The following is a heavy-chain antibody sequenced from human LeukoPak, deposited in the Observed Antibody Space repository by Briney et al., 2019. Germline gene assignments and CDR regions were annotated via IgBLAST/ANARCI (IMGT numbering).Heavy chain of an antibody. Sequence: SEALSLTCTVSGGSISSSSYYWGWIRQPPGKGLEWIGSIYYSGSTYYNPSLKSRVTISVDTSKNQFSLKLSSVTAADTAVYYCARPHFSGYDLDAFDIWGQGTMVTVSS. CDR3: ARPHFSGYDLDAFDI. D-gene: IGHD5-12*01. J-gene: IGHJ3*02. V-gene: IGHV4-39*01. CDR1: GGSISSSSYY. CDR2: IYYSGST.